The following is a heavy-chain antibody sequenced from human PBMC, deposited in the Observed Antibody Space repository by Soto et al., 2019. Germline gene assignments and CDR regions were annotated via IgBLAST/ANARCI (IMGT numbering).Heavy chain of an antibody. D-gene: IGHD1-1*01. V-gene: IGHV4-30-4*01. Sequence: SETLSLTRTVSGDSISSADYYWSWIRQTPGKGLEWIGHIFYSGTTYYNPSLKSRLTISVDTSKNHFSLRLTSVNAADTAVYYCARDLWVEPELYYYGMDVWGQGTTVTVSS. CDR1: GDSISSADYY. CDR3: ARDLWVEPELYYYGMDV. J-gene: IGHJ6*01. CDR2: IFYSGTT.